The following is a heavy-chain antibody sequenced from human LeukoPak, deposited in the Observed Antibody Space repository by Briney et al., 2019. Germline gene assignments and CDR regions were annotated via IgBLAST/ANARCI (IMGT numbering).Heavy chain of an antibody. CDR1: GFTASSNS. D-gene: IGHD6-13*01. CDR2: IYSGGST. Sequence: GGSLRLSCAASGFTASSNSMTWVRQALGKGLEWVSVIYSGGSTYYADSVKGRFTISRDNSKNTLYLQMNSLRAEDTAVYYCAKGALWIAAAATDYWGQGTLVTVSS. CDR3: AKGALWIAAAATDY. V-gene: IGHV3-53*01. J-gene: IGHJ4*02.